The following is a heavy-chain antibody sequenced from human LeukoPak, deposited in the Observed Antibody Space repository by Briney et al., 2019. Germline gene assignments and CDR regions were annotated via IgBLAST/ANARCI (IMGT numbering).Heavy chain of an antibody. CDR2: ISSSGSTI. Sequence: GGSLRLSCAASGFTFSSYEMNWVRQAPGKGLEWVSYISSSGSTIYYADSVKGRFTISRDNAKNSLYLQMNSLRAEDTAVYYCAREGSSSWYESLDYWGQGTPVTVSS. CDR1: GFTFSSYE. CDR3: AREGSSSWYESLDY. J-gene: IGHJ4*02. V-gene: IGHV3-48*03. D-gene: IGHD6-13*01.